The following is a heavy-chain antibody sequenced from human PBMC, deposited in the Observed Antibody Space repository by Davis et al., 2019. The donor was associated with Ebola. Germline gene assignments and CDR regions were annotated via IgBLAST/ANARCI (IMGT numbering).Heavy chain of an antibody. CDR3: ASTTSMESTYFYYYALDV. Sequence: AASVKVSCKASGYTFTYRYLHWVRQAPGQGLEWMGWISAYNGNTNYAQKLRGRVTMTTDTSRSTAYMELRSLRSDDTAVYFCASTTSMESTYFYYYALDVWGQGTTVTVSS. D-gene: IGHD2-21*01. J-gene: IGHJ6*02. CDR2: ISAYNGNT. V-gene: IGHV1-18*04. CDR1: GYTFTYRY.